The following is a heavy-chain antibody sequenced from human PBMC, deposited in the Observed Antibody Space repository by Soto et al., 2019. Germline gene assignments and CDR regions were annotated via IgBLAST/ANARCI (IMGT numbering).Heavy chain of an antibody. Sequence: PGGSLRLSCAASGFTFSNAWMNWVRQAPGKGLEWVANIKQDGSEKYYVDSVKGRFTISRDNAKNSLYLQMNSLRAEDSAVYYCARDPDAGTTDYWGQGTQVTVSS. J-gene: IGHJ4*02. CDR1: GFTFSNAW. CDR3: ARDPDAGTTDY. CDR2: IKQDGSEK. V-gene: IGHV3-7*01. D-gene: IGHD1-1*01.